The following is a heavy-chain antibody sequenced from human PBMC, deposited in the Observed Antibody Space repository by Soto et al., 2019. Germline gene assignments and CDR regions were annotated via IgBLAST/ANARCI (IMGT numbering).Heavy chain of an antibody. J-gene: IGHJ6*02. V-gene: IGHV3-48*02. D-gene: IGHD2-15*01. CDR2: ISDRGDII. Sequence: LRLSCAASGFTFSSCGMNWVRQAPGKGLEWVSYISDRGDIIYYAGSVKGRFTISRDNAKNSLYLQMNSLRDEDTAVYYCARCSANSCYSYGVDVWGQGTTVTVSS. CDR1: GFTFSSCG. CDR3: ARCSANSCYSYGVDV.